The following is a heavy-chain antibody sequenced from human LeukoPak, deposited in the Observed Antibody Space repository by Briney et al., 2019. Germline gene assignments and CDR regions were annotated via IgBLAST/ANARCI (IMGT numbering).Heavy chain of an antibody. Sequence: ASMKVSCKASGYTFTSYYLHWVRQAAGQGLEWMGIIDPSGGSTNYAQKFQGRVTMTRDTSTSTVYMELSSLRSEDTAVYYCARAIGWYDLPWYFDYWGQGTLVTVSS. CDR2: IDPSGGST. CDR1: GYTFTSYY. V-gene: IGHV1-46*01. D-gene: IGHD6-19*01. J-gene: IGHJ4*02. CDR3: ARAIGWYDLPWYFDY.